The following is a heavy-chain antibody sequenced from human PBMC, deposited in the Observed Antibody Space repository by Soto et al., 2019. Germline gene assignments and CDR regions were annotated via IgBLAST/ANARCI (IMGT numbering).Heavy chain of an antibody. CDR2: INAGGTST. J-gene: IGHJ4*02. Sequence: GGSLRLSCAASGFSFSSFAMSWVRQAPGKGPEWVSAINAGGTSTYYADSVKGRFTISRDNSKNTMFVQMNSLRAEDTAIYFCAKTDSSGGNSLLFDYWGQGTLVTVSS. V-gene: IGHV3-23*01. CDR3: AKTDSSGGNSLLFDY. D-gene: IGHD2-21*01. CDR1: GFSFSSFA.